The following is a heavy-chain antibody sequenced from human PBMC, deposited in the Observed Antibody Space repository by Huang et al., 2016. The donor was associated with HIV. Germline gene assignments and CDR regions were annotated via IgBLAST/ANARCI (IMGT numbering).Heavy chain of an antibody. Sequence: QVHLVQSRGELKKPGASVRVSCKTSGYTFNNYGIGWVRQAPGKGLEWMGWISADSGNPNYAQKFKGRLTLTTDTSTRTVYMDLRSLRSDDTAVYYCATDTRAYYYGSGTNGMDVWGQGTTVIVSS. CDR2: ISADSGNP. J-gene: IGHJ6*02. CDR3: ATDTRAYYYGSGTNGMDV. CDR1: GYTFNNYG. D-gene: IGHD3-10*01. V-gene: IGHV1-18*04.